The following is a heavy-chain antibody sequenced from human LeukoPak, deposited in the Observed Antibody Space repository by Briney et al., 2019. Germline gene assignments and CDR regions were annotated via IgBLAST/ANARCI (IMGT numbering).Heavy chain of an antibody. V-gene: IGHV1-18*01. Sequence: GASVKVSCKASGYTFTSYGISWVRQAPGQGLEWMGWISTYNGNTNYAQKLQGRVTMTTDTSTSTAYMELRSLRSDDTAVYYCARGTATYYYDSSGYYFNYWGQGTLVTVSS. D-gene: IGHD3-22*01. J-gene: IGHJ4*02. CDR2: ISTYNGNT. CDR3: ARGTATYYYDSSGYYFNY. CDR1: GYTFTSYG.